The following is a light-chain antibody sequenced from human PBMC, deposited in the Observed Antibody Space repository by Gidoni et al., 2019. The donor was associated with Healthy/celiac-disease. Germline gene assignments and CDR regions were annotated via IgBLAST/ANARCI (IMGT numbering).Light chain of an antibody. CDR3: QQYGSSPRS. V-gene: IGKV3-20*01. CDR2: GAS. J-gene: IGKJ4*01. CDR1: QSVSSSY. Sequence: VLTQPPGTLSLSPGERATLSCRASQSVSSSYLAWYQQKPGQAPRLLIYGASSRATGIPDRFSGSGSGTDFTLTISRLEPEDIAVYYCQQYGSSPRSFGGGTKVEIK.